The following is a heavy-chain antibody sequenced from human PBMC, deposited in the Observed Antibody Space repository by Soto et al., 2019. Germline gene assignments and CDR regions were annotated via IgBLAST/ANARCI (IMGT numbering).Heavy chain of an antibody. J-gene: IGHJ4*02. CDR2: ISGSGGST. CDR1: GFTFNTYA. CDR3: AKEELGGYDYFGELSPG. D-gene: IGHD5-12*01. Sequence: GGSLRLSCAASGFTFNTYAMSWVRQAPGKGLEWVSVISGSGGSTFYADSVKGRFTISRDNSKNTLYLQMNSLRAEDTAVYYCAKEELGGYDYFGELSPGWGQGTLVTVSS. V-gene: IGHV3-23*01.